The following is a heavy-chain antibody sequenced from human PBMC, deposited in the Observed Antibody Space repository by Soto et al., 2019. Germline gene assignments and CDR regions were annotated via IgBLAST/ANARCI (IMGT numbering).Heavy chain of an antibody. J-gene: IGHJ6*02. Sequence: SVKVSCKASGGTFSSYAISWVRQAPGQGLEWMGGIIPIFGTANYAQKFQGRVTITADKSTSTAYMELSSLRSEDTAVYYCASTPGLVLMVYALNYYYGMDVWGQGTTVTVSS. D-gene: IGHD2-8*01. CDR3: ASTPGLVLMVYALNYYYGMDV. CDR2: IIPIFGTA. CDR1: GGTFSSYA. V-gene: IGHV1-69*06.